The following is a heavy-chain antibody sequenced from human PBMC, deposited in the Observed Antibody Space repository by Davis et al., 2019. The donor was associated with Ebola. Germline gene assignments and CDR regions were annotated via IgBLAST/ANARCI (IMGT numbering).Heavy chain of an antibody. Sequence: MPSKTLSLTCTVPGGSISSSSYYWGWICQPPGEGLQWIGSIYYRGSTNYNPSLKSRVTISVDTSKNQFSLKLSSVTAADTAVYYCARGIRLGELSDEYWGQGTLVTVSS. CDR2: IYYRGST. CDR3: ARGIRLGELSDEY. D-gene: IGHD3-16*02. J-gene: IGHJ4*02. V-gene: IGHV4-39*07. CDR1: GGSISSSSYY.